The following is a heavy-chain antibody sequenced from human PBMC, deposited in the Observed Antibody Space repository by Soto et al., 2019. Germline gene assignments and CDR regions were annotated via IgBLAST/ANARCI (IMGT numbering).Heavy chain of an antibody. CDR3: AKPLYNANGGPTEH. J-gene: IGHJ4*02. CDR1: GFTFSSYD. D-gene: IGHD1-20*01. Sequence: EVQLLESGGGLVQPGGSLRLSCVGSGFTFSSYDMTWVRQAPGKGLEWVSSFSFYGRRDNTYYADSVKGRFTISRDNSRNTVYLQMDNLRFEDTAAYYCAKPLYNANGGPTEHWCQGPLVTVSS. V-gene: IGHV3-23*01. CDR2: FSFYGRRDNT.